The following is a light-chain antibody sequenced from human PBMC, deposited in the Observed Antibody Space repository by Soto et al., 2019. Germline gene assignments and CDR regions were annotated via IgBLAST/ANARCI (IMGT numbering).Light chain of an antibody. CDR1: SSDVGGYNY. J-gene: IGLJ1*01. Sequence: QSALTQPASVSGSPGQSISISCTGTSSDVGGYNYVSWYQQHPGKAPKLIIYEVFDRPSGVSSRFSGPKSGNTASLTISGLQAEDEADYYCSSYRSGSTYVFGTGTKLTVL. CDR2: EVF. V-gene: IGLV2-14*01. CDR3: SSYRSGSTYV.